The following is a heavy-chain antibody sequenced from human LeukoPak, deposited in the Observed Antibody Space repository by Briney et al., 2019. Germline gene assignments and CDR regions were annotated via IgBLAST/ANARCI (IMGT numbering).Heavy chain of an antibody. J-gene: IGHJ4*02. Sequence: ASVKVSCKASGGTDSSYAISWVRQAPRQELEWMGWINPNRGGTIYAQKFQGWVTVTRDTSISTDFMGMRRLRAEDTAVYYCARDKVAAAGTGIDYWGQGTLGSVSS. D-gene: IGHD6-13*01. CDR3: ARDKVAAAGTGIDY. CDR1: GGTDSSYA. V-gene: IGHV1-2*04. CDR2: INPNRGGT.